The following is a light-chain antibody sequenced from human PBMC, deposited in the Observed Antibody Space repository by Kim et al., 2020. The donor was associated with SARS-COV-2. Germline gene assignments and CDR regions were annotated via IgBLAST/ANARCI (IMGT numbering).Light chain of an antibody. CDR1: QSVLDTSNNQIY. CDR3: QQYYSSPFA. J-gene: IGKJ2*01. V-gene: IGKV4-1*01. Sequence: IAVIQSPDSLAVSLGERATINCRSSQSVLDTSNNQIYLAWYQQKPGQPPKLLISWASIRESGVPDRISGSGSGTDFTLTISSLQAEDVALYYCQQYYSSPFAFGQGTKLE. CDR2: WAS.